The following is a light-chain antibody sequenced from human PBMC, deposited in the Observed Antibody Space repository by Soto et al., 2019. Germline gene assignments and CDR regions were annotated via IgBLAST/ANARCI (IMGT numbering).Light chain of an antibody. J-gene: IGKJ4*01. V-gene: IGKV3-20*01. CDR2: DAS. CDR3: QQFSSYLLT. CDR1: QTVRNNY. Sequence: VLTQSPGTLSLSQGERATLSCRASQTVRNNYLAWYQQKPGQAPRLLIYDASSRATGIPDRFSGGGSGTDFTLTISRLEPEDFAVYYCQQFSSYLLTFCGGAKVDI.